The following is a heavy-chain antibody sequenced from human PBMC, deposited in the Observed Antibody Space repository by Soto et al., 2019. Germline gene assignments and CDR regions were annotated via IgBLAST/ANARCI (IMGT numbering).Heavy chain of an antibody. CDR1: GYTFTSYY. D-gene: IGHD3-10*01. CDR2: INPSGGST. J-gene: IGHJ3*02. Sequence: ASVKVSCKASGYTFTSYYMHWVRQAPGQGLEWMGIINPSGGSTSYAQKFQGRVTMTRDTSTSTVYMELSSLRSEDTAVYYCAKDRLGWFGEHDAFDIWGQGTMVTV. V-gene: IGHV1-46*01. CDR3: AKDRLGWFGEHDAFDI.